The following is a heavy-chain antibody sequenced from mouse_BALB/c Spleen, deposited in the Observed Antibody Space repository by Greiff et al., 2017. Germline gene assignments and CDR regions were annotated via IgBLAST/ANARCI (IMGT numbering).Heavy chain of an antibody. Sequence: EVKVVESGGGLVKPGGSLKLSCAASGFTFSSYAMSWVRQSPEKRLEWVAEISSGGSYTYYPDTVTGRFTISRDNAKNTLYLEMSSLRSEDTAMYYCAKNYGSSYYWYFDVWGAGTTVTVSS. CDR2: ISSGGSYT. CDR3: AKNYGSSYYWYFDV. D-gene: IGHD1-1*01. J-gene: IGHJ1*01. V-gene: IGHV5-9-4*01. CDR1: GFTFSSYA.